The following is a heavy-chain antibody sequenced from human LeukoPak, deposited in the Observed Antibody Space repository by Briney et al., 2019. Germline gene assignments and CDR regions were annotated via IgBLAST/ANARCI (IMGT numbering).Heavy chain of an antibody. J-gene: IGHJ4*02. V-gene: IGHV4-34*01. CDR1: GGSFSGYY. Sequence: PSETLSLTCAVYGGSFSGYYWSWIRQPPGKGLEWIGEINHSGSTNYNPSLKSRVTISVDTSKNQFSLKLSSVTAADTAVYYCARGRRTGYYDSSGHVELTKKFDYWGQGTLVTVSS. CDR3: ARGRRTGYYDSSGHVELTKKFDY. D-gene: IGHD3-22*01. CDR2: INHSGST.